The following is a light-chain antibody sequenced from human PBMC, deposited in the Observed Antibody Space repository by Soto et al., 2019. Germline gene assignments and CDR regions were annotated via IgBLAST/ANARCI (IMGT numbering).Light chain of an antibody. CDR3: QQYNNRPLMYT. CDR1: QSVSSN. Sequence: EIVMTQSPATLSVSPGERATLSCRASQSVSSNLAWYQQKPGQAPKLLIYGASTRATGIPARFSGSGSGTEFTLTISSLQSEDFAVYYCQQYNNRPLMYTFGQGTKLEIK. J-gene: IGKJ2*01. V-gene: IGKV3-15*01. CDR2: GAS.